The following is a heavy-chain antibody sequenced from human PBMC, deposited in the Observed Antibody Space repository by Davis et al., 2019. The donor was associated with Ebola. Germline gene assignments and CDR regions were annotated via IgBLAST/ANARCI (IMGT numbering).Heavy chain of an antibody. J-gene: IGHJ6*02. V-gene: IGHV3-74*01. CDR2: INSDGSST. Sequence: HTGGSLRLSCVASGFTFTTSTMHWVRQAPGKGLVWVSRINSDGSSTSYADSVKGRFTISRDNAKNTLYLQMNSLRAEDTAVYYCARTRGSYYYYYYGMDVWGQGTTVTVSS. CDR1: GFTFTTST. CDR3: ARTRGSYYYYYYGMDV. D-gene: IGHD1-26*01.